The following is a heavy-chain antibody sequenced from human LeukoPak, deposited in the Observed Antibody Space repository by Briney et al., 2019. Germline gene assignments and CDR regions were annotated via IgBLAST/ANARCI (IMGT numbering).Heavy chain of an antibody. Sequence: PSETLSLTCTVSGGSISSYYWSWIRQPPGKGLEWIGYIYYSGSTNYNPSLKSRVTISVDTSKNQFSLKLSSVTAADTAVYYCARLGEGSAFDIWGQGTMVTVSS. CDR2: IYYSGST. CDR1: GGSISSYY. CDR3: ARLGEGSAFDI. J-gene: IGHJ3*02. D-gene: IGHD3-10*01. V-gene: IGHV4-59*08.